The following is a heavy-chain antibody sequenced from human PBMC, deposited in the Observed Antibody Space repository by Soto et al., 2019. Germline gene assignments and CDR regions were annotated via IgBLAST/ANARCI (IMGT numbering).Heavy chain of an antibody. CDR2: ISGSGGST. CDR1: GFTFCNYA. CDR3: AKDPSGYADGYYYYYYMHV. V-gene: IGHV3-23*01. D-gene: IGHD5-12*01. J-gene: IGHJ6*03. Sequence: GGSLRLSCSASGFTFCNYAMTWGRQAPGEGVEWVSTISGSGGSTYYADSVKGRFTISRDNSKNTLYLQMNGLRAEDTAVYYCAKDPSGYADGYYYYYYMHVWGKGTTVTVSS.